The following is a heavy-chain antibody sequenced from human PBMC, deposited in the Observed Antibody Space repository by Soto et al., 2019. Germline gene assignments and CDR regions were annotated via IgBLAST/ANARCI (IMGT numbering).Heavy chain of an antibody. J-gene: IGHJ6*02. Sequence: GGSLRLACSVSGFSFSTYAMHWVRQAPGKGLEWLAIIWFDGVKEYYAESVRGRFTISIDNSKNTVFLQMDTVGAEDSALYYCTRATFDVWGQGTTVTVSS. CDR2: IWFDGVKE. CDR1: GFSFSTYA. V-gene: IGHV3-33*01. CDR3: TRATFDV.